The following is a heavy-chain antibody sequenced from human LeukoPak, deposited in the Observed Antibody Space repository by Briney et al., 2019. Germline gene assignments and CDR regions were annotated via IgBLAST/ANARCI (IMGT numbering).Heavy chain of an antibody. D-gene: IGHD2-2*01. J-gene: IGHJ6*03. CDR1: GYTFTSYD. V-gene: IGHV1-8*03. CDR2: MNPNSGNT. CDR3: ARRYQLPDGYYYYMDV. Sequence: ASVKVSCKASGYTFTSYDINWVRQATGQGLEWMGWMNPNSGNTGYAQKFQGRVTITRNTSISTAYMELSSLRSEDTAVYYCARRYQLPDGYYYYMDVWGKGTTVTVSS.